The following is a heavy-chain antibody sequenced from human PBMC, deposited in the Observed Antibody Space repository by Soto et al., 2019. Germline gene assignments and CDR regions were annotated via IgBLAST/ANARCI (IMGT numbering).Heavy chain of an antibody. CDR2: ISYDGSNK. J-gene: IGHJ6*02. V-gene: IGHV3-30*18. D-gene: IGHD7-27*01. CDR3: AKDLLGPGRAYGMDV. Sequence: QVQLVESGGGVVQPGRSLRLSCEASGFTFSSYGMHWVRQAPGKGLGWVAVISYDGSNKYYADSVKGRFTISRDNSKNTLYLQMNSLRAEDTAVYYCAKDLLGPGRAYGMDVWGQGTTVTVSS. CDR1: GFTFSSYG.